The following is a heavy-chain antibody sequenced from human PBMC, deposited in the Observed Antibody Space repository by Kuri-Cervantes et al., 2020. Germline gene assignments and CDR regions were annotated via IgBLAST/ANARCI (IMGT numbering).Heavy chain of an antibody. Sequence: SGPTLVKPTQTLTLTCTFSGFSLSTSGMCVSWIRQPPGKGLEWIGEINHSGSTNYNPSLKSRVTISVDTSKNQFSLKLSSVTAADTAVYYCASGSRIRAFDYWGQGTLVTVSS. J-gene: IGHJ4*02. CDR2: INHSGST. D-gene: IGHD1-26*01. V-gene: IGHV4-39*07. CDR3: ASGSRIRAFDY. CDR1: GFSLSTSGM.